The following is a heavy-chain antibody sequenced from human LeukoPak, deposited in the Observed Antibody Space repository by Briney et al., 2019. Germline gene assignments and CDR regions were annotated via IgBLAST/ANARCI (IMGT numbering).Heavy chain of an antibody. D-gene: IGHD6-19*01. CDR2: ISSSSSYI. J-gene: IGHJ4*02. CDR3: ARDRGSSWSYSSGAGGNY. Sequence: GGSLRLSCAASGFTFSSYGMHWVRQAPGKGLEWVSSISSSSSYIYYADSVKGRFTISRDNAKNSLYLQMNSLRAEDTAVYYCARDRGSSWSYSSGAGGNYWGQGTLVTVSS. CDR1: GFTFSSYG. V-gene: IGHV3-21*01.